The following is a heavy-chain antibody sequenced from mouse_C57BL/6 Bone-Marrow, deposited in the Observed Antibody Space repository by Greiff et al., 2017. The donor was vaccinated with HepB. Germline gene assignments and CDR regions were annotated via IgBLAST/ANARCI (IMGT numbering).Heavy chain of an antibody. CDR1: GFNIKDDY. CDR3: TTGDGYFSYWYFDV. D-gene: IGHD2-3*01. J-gene: IGHJ1*03. V-gene: IGHV14-4*01. Sequence: EVQLQQSGAELVRPGASVKLSCTASGFNIKDDYMHWVKQRPEQGLEWIGWIDPENGDTEYASKFQGKATITAYTSSNTAYLQLSSLTSEDTAVYYCTTGDGYFSYWYFDVWGTGTTVTVSS. CDR2: IDPENGDT.